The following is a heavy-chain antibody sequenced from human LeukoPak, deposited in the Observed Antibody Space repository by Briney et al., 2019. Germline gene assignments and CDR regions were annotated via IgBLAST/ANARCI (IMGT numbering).Heavy chain of an antibody. CDR3: ARGSRVGYLSGWAHYFDY. D-gene: IGHD6-19*01. CDR1: GGSISSGDYY. J-gene: IGHJ4*02. CDR2: IYYSGST. V-gene: IGHV4-30-4*01. Sequence: SQTLSLTCTVSGGSISSGDYYWSWIRQPPGKGLEWIGYIYYSGSTYYNPSLKSRVTISVDTSKNQFSLKLSSVTAADTAVYYCARGSRVGYLSGWAHYFDYWGQGTLVTVSP.